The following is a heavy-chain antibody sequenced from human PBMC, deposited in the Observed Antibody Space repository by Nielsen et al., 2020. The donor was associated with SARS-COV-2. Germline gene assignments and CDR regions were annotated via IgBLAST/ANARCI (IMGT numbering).Heavy chain of an antibody. CDR3: AKDIDGGSYGMDV. CDR1: GFTFSSYA. D-gene: IGHD2-15*01. Sequence: GGSLRLSCAASGFTFSSYAMHWVRQAPGKGLEWVAVISYDGSNKYYADSVKGRFTISRDNAKNSLYLQMNSLRAEDTALYYCAKDIDGGSYGMDVWGQGTTVTVSS. V-gene: IGHV3-30-3*01. J-gene: IGHJ6*02. CDR2: ISYDGSNK.